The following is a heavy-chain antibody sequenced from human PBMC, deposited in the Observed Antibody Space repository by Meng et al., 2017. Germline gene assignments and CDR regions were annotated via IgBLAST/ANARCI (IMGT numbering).Heavy chain of an antibody. CDR2: ISSTGSYI. CDR3: ARQIEYGDYTFDY. D-gene: IGHD4-17*01. J-gene: IGHJ4*02. V-gene: IGHV3-21*01. Sequence: GGSLRLSCAASGITLSSYSMNWVRQAPGKRLEWVSSISSTGSYIYYADSVKGRFTISKDNAKNSLYLQMNSLRAEDTSVYYCARQIEYGDYTFDYWGQGTLVTVSS. CDR1: GITLSSYS.